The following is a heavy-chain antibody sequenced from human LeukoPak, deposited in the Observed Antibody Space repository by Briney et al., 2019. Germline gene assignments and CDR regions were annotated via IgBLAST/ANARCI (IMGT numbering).Heavy chain of an antibody. CDR1: GGSISSGDYY. D-gene: IGHD4-17*01. CDR3: ARFMTTVTLRLLDY. V-gene: IGHV4-30-4*08. J-gene: IGHJ4*02. Sequence: SQTLSLTCTVSGGSISSGDYYWSWIRQPPGKGLEWIGYIYYSGSTYYNPSLKSRVTMSVDTSKNQFSLKLSSVTAADTAVYYCARFMTTVTLRLLDYWGQGTLVTVSS. CDR2: IYYSGST.